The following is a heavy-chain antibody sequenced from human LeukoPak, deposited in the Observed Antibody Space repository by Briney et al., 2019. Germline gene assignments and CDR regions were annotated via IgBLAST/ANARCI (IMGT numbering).Heavy chain of an antibody. J-gene: IGHJ4*02. CDR1: GFTFSSYG. V-gene: IGHV3-30*03. Sequence: GGSLRLSCAASGFTFSSYGMHWVRQAPGKGLEWVAVISYDGSNKYYADSVKGRFTISRDNSKNTLYLQMNSLRADDTAVYYCAAGEPYGYWGQGTLVTVSS. CDR3: AAGEPYGY. D-gene: IGHD1-14*01. CDR2: ISYDGSNK.